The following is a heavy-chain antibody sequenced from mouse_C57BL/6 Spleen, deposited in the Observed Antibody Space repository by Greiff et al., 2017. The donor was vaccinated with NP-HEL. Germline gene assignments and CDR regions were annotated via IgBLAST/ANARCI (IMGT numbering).Heavy chain of an antibody. CDR2: IRSKSNNYAT. Sequence: EVQLVGSGGGLVQPKGSLKLSCAASGFSFNTYAMNWVRQAPGKGLEWVARIRSKSNNYATYYAVSVKDRFTISRDESESMLYLQMNNLETEDTAMYYCVGLGDAMDGWGKGTSVTVAS. V-gene: IGHV10-1*01. J-gene: IGHJ4*01. CDR1: GFSFNTYA. CDR3: VGLGDAMDG. D-gene: IGHD3-3*01.